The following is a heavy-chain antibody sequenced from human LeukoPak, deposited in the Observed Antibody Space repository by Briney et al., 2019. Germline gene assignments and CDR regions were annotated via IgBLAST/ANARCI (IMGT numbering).Heavy chain of an antibody. CDR1: GFTFSDYH. D-gene: IGHD5-12*01. CDR3: ASGYGTYYFDY. Sequence: GGSLRLSCAASGFTFSDYHMSWIRQAPGKGLEWISYISSSGSSISYADSVKGRFTISRDNAKNSLYLQMNSLRAEDTAVYYCASGYGTYYFDYWGQGSLVTVSS. CDR2: ISSSGSSI. J-gene: IGHJ4*02. V-gene: IGHV3-11*01.